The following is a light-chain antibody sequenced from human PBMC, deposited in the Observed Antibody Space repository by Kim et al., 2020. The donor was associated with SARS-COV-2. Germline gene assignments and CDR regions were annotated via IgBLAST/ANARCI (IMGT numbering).Light chain of an antibody. CDR3: QQYNDWPPRYT. Sequence: SPGERATLSCRASQSINTNLAWYQHKPGQAPRLLIYSTSTRATGVPARFSGSGSGTDFTLTIRSLQSEDIALYYCQQYNDWPPRYTFGQGTKLEI. V-gene: IGKV3-15*01. CDR2: STS. CDR1: QSINTN. J-gene: IGKJ2*01.